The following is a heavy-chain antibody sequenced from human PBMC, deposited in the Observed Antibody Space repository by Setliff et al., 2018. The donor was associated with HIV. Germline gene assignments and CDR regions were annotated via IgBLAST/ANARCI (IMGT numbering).Heavy chain of an antibody. Sequence: SETLSLTCAVYYGSFSAYYWAWIRQPPGKGLEWIGEINHGGSATYNPSLTGRVGISVDTSKNQFSLKMIAVTAADAAVYYCALLEVPLIVGTPPPIWGQGTLVTVTS. CDR1: YGSFSAYY. CDR2: INHGGSA. J-gene: IGHJ4*02. D-gene: IGHD1-26*01. V-gene: IGHV4-34*01. CDR3: ALLEVPLIVGTPPPI.